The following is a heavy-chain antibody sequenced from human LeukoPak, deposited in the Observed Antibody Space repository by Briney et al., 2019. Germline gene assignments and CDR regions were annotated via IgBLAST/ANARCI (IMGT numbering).Heavy chain of an antibody. Sequence: GGSLGLSCAASGFTFSSYWMHWVRQAPGKGLVWVSRINSDGSTTNYADSVKGRFTISRDNAKNTLYLQMNSLRAEDTAVYYCARGGFRAYYCDSWGQGTLVTVSS. V-gene: IGHV3-74*01. J-gene: IGHJ4*02. CDR2: INSDGSTT. CDR1: GFTFSSYW. CDR3: ARGGFRAYYCDS. D-gene: IGHD3-10*01.